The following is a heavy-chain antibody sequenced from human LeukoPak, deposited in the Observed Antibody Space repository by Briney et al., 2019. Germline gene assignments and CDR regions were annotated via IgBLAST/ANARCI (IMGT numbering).Heavy chain of an antibody. V-gene: IGHV3-7*03. CDR2: IKQDGSEK. CDR1: GFTFSSYW. Sequence: GGSLRLSCAASGFTFSSYWMSWVRQAPGKGLEWVANIKQDGSEKYYAVSVKGRFTISRDNAENSVYLQMNSLRAEDTAIYYCARGFYYWGQGTLVTVSS. CDR3: ARGFYY. J-gene: IGHJ4*02.